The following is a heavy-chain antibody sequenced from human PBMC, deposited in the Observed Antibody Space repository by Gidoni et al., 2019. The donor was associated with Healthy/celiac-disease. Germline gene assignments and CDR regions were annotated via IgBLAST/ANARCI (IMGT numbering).Heavy chain of an antibody. V-gene: IGHV3-21*01. Sequence: EVQLVESGGGLVKPGVSLRLSCAASGFTFSRYSMNLVRQAPGKGLVGVSSISSSSSCIYYADSVKGRFTISRDNAKNSLYLQMNSLRAEDTAVYYCARDYRGVRCLDVWGQGTTVTVSS. CDR2: ISSSSSCI. CDR3: ARDYRGVRCLDV. J-gene: IGHJ6*02. D-gene: IGHD3-16*02. CDR1: GFTFSRYS.